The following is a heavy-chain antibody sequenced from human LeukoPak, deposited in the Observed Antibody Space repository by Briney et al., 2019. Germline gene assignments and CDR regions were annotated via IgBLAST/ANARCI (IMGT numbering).Heavy chain of an antibody. V-gene: IGHV1-8*01. CDR1: GYTFTSYD. Sequence: ASVKVSCKASGYTFTSYDINWVRQATGQGLEWMGWMNPNSGNTGYAQKFQGRVTMTRNTSISTAYMELSSLRSEDTAGYYCARGNGYSSSWGYWGQGTLVTVSS. J-gene: IGHJ4*02. D-gene: IGHD6-13*01. CDR3: ARGNGYSSSWGY. CDR2: MNPNSGNT.